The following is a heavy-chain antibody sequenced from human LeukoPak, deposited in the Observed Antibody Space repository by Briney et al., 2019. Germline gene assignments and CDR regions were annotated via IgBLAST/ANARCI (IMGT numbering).Heavy chain of an antibody. CDR3: ARDHYDFWRGYGKASYFDY. CDR2: INWNGGST. J-gene: IGHJ4*02. V-gene: IGHV3-20*04. D-gene: IGHD3-3*01. Sequence: GGSLRLSCAASGFTFDDYGMSWVRQAPGKGLEWGSGINWNGGSTGYADSVKGRFTISRDNAKNSLYLQMNSLRAEDTALYYCARDHYDFWRGYGKASYFDYWGQGTLVTVSS. CDR1: GFTFDDYG.